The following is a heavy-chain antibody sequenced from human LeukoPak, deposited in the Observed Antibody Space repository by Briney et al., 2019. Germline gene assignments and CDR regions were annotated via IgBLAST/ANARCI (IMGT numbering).Heavy chain of an antibody. CDR1: GFTFSNFA. Sequence: GGSLRPSCAASGFTFSNFAMSWVRQAPGKGLEWVSGITGSGGNTYYADSVKGRFTISRDNSKNTLYLQMNSLRAEDTAVYYCAKDSRSGAVAGSLDYWGQGTLVTASS. V-gene: IGHV3-23*01. CDR2: ITGSGGNT. J-gene: IGHJ4*02. CDR3: AKDSRSGAVAGSLDY. D-gene: IGHD6-19*01.